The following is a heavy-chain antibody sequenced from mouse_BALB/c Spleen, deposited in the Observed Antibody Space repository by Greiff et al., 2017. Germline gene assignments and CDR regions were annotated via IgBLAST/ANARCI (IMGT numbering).Heavy chain of an antibody. CDR2: IWAGGST. CDR3: ARAYYGSSYAMDY. V-gene: IGHV2-9*02. CDR1: GFSLTSYG. J-gene: IGHJ4*01. D-gene: IGHD1-1*01. Sequence: VQLVESGPGLVAPSQSLSITCTVSGFSLTSYGVHWVRQPPGKGLEWLGVIWAGGSTNYNSALMSRLSISKDNSKSQVFLKMNSLQTDDTAMYYCARAYYGSSYAMDYWGQGTSVTVSS.